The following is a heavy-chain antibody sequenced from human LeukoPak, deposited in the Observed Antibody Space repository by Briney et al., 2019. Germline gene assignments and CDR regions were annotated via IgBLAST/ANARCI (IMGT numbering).Heavy chain of an antibody. V-gene: IGHV1-8*01. CDR3: ARGATHRIMITFGGVATFDY. J-gene: IGHJ4*02. D-gene: IGHD3-16*01. CDR2: MNPNSGNT. Sequence: ASVKVPCKASGYTFTSYDINWVRQATGQGLEWMGWMNPNSGNTGYAQKFQGRVTMTRNTSISTAYMELSSLRSEDTAVYYCARGATHRIMITFGGVATFDYWGQGTLVTVSS. CDR1: GYTFTSYD.